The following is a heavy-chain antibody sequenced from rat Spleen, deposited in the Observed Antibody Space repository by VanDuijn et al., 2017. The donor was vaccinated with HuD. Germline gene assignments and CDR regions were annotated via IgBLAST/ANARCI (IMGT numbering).Heavy chain of an antibody. D-gene: IGHD1-11*01. V-gene: IGHV10-5*01. CDR1: GFTFSNAA. CDR2: IRTKPNNYAT. Sequence: VQVVESGGGLVQPKESLKISCAASGFTFSNAAMYWVRQAPGKGLEWVARIRTKPNNYATYYADSVKGRFTISRDDSKSMVYLQMDNLKTEDTAMYYCTAGDYEAWGQGASVTVSS. J-gene: IGHJ4*01. CDR3: TAGDYEA.